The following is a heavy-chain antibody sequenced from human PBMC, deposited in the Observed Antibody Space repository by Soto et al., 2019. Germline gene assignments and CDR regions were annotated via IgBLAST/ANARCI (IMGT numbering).Heavy chain of an antibody. Sequence: GESLKISCAASGFTFSSYAMSWVRQAPGKGLEWVSAISGSGGSTYYADSVKGRFTISRDNSKNTLYLQMNSLRAEDTAVYYCAKWGGYCSSTSCPHYYYYGMDVWGQGTTVTVSS. J-gene: IGHJ6*02. CDR2: ISGSGGST. CDR3: AKWGGYCSSTSCPHYYYYGMDV. CDR1: GFTFSSYA. V-gene: IGHV3-23*01. D-gene: IGHD2-2*01.